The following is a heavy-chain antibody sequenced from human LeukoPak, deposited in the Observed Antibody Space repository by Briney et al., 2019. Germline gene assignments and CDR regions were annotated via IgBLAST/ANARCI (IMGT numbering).Heavy chain of an antibody. J-gene: IGHJ3*02. V-gene: IGHV4-59*01. CDR2: IYYSGST. D-gene: IGHD3-22*01. CDR1: GGSISSYY. Sequence: KPSETLSLTCTVSGGSISSYYWSWIRQPPGKGLEWIGYIYYSGSTNYNPSLKSRVTISVDTSKNQFSLKLSSVTAADTAVYYCAREIRLDYYDSSGYSYRDAFDIWGQGTMVTVSS. CDR3: AREIRLDYYDSSGYSYRDAFDI.